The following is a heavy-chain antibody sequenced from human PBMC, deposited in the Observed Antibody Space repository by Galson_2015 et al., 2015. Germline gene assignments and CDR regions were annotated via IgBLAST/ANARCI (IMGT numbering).Heavy chain of an antibody. CDR3: TRRYCSGVSCYDYFDY. V-gene: IGHV1-2*06. CDR1: GYTFTGYY. J-gene: IGHJ4*02. D-gene: IGHD2-15*01. Sequence: SVKVSCKASGYTFTGYYIYWVRQAPGQGLEWVGRINPNSGGTNYAQRFQGRVTMTRDTSISTAYMELSSLRSDDTAVYYCTRRYCSGVSCYDYFDYWGQGTLVTVSS. CDR2: INPNSGGT.